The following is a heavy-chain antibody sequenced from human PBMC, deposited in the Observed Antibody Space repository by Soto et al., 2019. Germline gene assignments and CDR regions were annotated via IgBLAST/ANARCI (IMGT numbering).Heavy chain of an antibody. CDR3: ARGRGDIVVVVAGYDAFDI. J-gene: IGHJ3*02. V-gene: IGHV3-30-3*01. CDR2: ISYDGSNK. CDR1: GFTFSSYA. Sequence: QVQLVESGGGVVQPGRSLRLSCAASGFTFSSYAMHWVRQAPGKGLEWVAVISYDGSNKYYADSVKGRFTISRDNSKNTLYLQMNSLRAEDTAVYYCARGRGDIVVVVAGYDAFDIWGQGTMVTVSS. D-gene: IGHD2-15*01.